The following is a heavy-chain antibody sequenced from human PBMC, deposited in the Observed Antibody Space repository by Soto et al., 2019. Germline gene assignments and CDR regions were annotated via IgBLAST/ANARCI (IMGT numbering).Heavy chain of an antibody. Sequence: QVQLQESGPGLVKPSQTLSLTCTVSGGSISSGGYYWSWIRQHPGKGLEWIGYIYYSGSTYYNPSLKSRVTISVDTSKNQFALKLSSVTAADTAVYYCARDLRSGDYYGMDVWGQGTTVTVSS. V-gene: IGHV4-31*03. CDR2: IYYSGST. D-gene: IGHD4-17*01. J-gene: IGHJ6*02. CDR1: GGSISSGGYY. CDR3: ARDLRSGDYYGMDV.